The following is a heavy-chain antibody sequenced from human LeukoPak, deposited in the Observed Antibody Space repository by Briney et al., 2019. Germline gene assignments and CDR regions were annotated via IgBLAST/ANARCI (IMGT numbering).Heavy chain of an antibody. Sequence: ASVKVSCKASGGTFGSYAISWVRQAPGQGLEWVGGIIPVFGTPNYAQKFQGRVTITTDESTSTAYMELTSLRSEDTAMYYCASNDLVVYAGLYWGQGTLVTVSS. CDR3: ASNDLVVYAGLY. V-gene: IGHV1-69*05. CDR2: IIPVFGTP. CDR1: GGTFGSYA. D-gene: IGHD2-8*01. J-gene: IGHJ4*02.